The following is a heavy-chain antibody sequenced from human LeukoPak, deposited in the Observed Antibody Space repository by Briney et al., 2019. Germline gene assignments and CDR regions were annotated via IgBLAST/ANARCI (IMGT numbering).Heavy chain of an antibody. J-gene: IGHJ4*02. CDR2: IIPILGIA. D-gene: IGHD3-22*01. CDR1: GGTFSSYA. Sequence: SVKVSCKASGGTFSSYAISWVRQAPGQGLEWMGRIIPILGIANYAQKFQGRVTITADKSTSTAYMELSSLRSEDTAVYYCARATYYYDSSGYYFIGWGQGTLVTASS. V-gene: IGHV1-69*04. CDR3: ARATYYYDSSGYYFIG.